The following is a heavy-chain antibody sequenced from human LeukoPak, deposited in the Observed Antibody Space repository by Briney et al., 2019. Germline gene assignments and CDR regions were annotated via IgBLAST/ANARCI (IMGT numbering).Heavy chain of an antibody. CDR2: IIPIFGTA. J-gene: IGHJ6*03. Sequence: SVKVSCKASGGTFSSYVISWVRQAPGQGLEWVGGIIPIFGTANYAQKFQGRVTITTDESTSTAYMELSSLRSEDTAVYYCARTSHRYYYYYMDVWGKGTTVTVSS. V-gene: IGHV1-69*05. CDR3: ARTSHRYYYYYMDV. CDR1: GGTFSSYV.